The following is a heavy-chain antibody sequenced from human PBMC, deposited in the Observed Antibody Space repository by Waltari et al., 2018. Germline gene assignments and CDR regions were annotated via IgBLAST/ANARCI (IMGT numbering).Heavy chain of an antibody. J-gene: IGHJ4*02. CDR1: GFTFSSYA. CDR2: IYSGGST. Sequence: EVQLLESGGGLVQPGGSLRLSCAASGFTFSSYAMSWVRQAPGEGLEWVSVIYSGGSTYYADAVKGRFTISRDNSKNTLYLQMNSLRAEDTAVYYCAKGPGYWGQGTLVTVSS. CDR3: AKGPGY. V-gene: IGHV3-23*03.